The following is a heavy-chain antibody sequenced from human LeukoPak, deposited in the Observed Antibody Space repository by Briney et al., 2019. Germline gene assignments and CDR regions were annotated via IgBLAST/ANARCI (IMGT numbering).Heavy chain of an antibody. Sequence: ASVKVSCMASGYTFTSYGISWVRQAPGQGLEWMGWISAYNGNTNYAQKLQGRVTMTTDTSTSTAYMELRSLRSDDTAVYYCARDSTLYDFWSGYYIDYWGQGTLVTVSS. CDR3: ARDSTLYDFWSGYYIDY. J-gene: IGHJ4*02. CDR1: GYTFTSYG. CDR2: ISAYNGNT. V-gene: IGHV1-18*01. D-gene: IGHD3-3*01.